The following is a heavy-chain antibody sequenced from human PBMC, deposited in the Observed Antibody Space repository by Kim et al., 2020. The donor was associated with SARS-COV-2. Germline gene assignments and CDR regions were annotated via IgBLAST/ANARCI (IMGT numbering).Heavy chain of an antibody. CDR2: ISSNGGST. CDR3: VKPAGTDTAMVTYYFDY. Sequence: GGSLRLSCSASGFTFSSYAMHWVRQAPGKGLEYVSAISSNGGSTYYADSVKGRFTISRDNSKNTLYLQMSSLRAEDTAVYYCVKPAGTDTAMVTYYFDYRGQGTLVTVSS. D-gene: IGHD5-18*01. CDR1: GFTFSSYA. V-gene: IGHV3-64D*09. J-gene: IGHJ4*02.